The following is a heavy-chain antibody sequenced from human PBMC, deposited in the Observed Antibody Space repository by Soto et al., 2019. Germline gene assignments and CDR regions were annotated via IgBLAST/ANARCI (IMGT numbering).Heavy chain of an antibody. J-gene: IGHJ3*02. CDR2: IGTAGDT. V-gene: IGHV3-13*01. Sequence: PGGSLRLSCAASGFTFSSYDMHWVRQATGKGLEWVSAIGTAGDTYYPGSVKGRFTISRENAKNSLYLQMNSLRAGDTAVYYCARASGGFGTDAFDIWGQGTMVTVSS. CDR3: ARASGGFGTDAFDI. CDR1: GFTFSSYD. D-gene: IGHD3-10*01.